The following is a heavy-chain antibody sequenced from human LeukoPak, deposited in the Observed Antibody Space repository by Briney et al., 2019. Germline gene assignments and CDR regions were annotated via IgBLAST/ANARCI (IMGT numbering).Heavy chain of an antibody. CDR3: ASLGDGYNPEVYAFDY. CDR1: GGSISSYY. Sequence: SETLSLTCTVSGGSISSYYWSWIRQPPGKGLEWIGYIYYSGSTNYNPSLKSRVTISVDTSKNQFSLMLSSVTAADTAVYYCASLGDGYNPEVYAFDYWGQGTLVTVSS. J-gene: IGHJ4*02. D-gene: IGHD5-24*01. V-gene: IGHV4-59*01. CDR2: IYYSGST.